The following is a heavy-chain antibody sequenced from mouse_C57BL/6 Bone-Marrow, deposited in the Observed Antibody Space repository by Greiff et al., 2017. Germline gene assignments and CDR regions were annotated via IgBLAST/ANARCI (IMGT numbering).Heavy chain of an antibody. J-gene: IGHJ2*01. D-gene: IGHD2-1*01. CDR2: IYPSDSET. V-gene: IGHV1-61*01. CDR3: AREGYYGKDY. CDR1: GYTFTSYW. Sequence: QVQLQQPGAELVRPGSSVKLSCKASGYTFTSYWMDWVKQRPGQGLEWIGNIYPSDSETHYNQKFKDKATLTVDKSSSTAYMQISSLTSEDSAVYYCAREGYYGKDYWGKGTTLTVSS.